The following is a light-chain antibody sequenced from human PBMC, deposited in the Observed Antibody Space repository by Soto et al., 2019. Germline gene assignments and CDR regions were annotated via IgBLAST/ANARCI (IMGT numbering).Light chain of an antibody. CDR3: QQYGSSRWT. CDR1: ETVSEDQ. J-gene: IGKJ1*01. V-gene: IGKV3-20*01. Sequence: EILLTQYPGTLSLSPGQRATLSCRTRETVSEDQLAWYQQKPGQAPRLVIFAVYIRAPGITDRFSGSGSGTDFTLTINRLEREDFAVYYCQQYGSSRWTVGQVTKVDIK. CDR2: AVY.